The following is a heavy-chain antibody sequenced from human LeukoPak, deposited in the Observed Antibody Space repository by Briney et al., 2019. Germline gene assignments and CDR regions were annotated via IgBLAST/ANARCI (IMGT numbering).Heavy chain of an antibody. Sequence: KTSETLSLTCAVYGGSFSGYYWSWIRQPPGKGLEWIGEINHSGSTNYNPSLKSRVTISVDTSKNQFSLKLSSVTAADTAVYYCARDPYYYYGSGSYDYWGQGTLVTVSS. CDR2: INHSGST. CDR1: GGSFSGYY. V-gene: IGHV4-34*01. J-gene: IGHJ4*02. D-gene: IGHD3-10*01. CDR3: ARDPYYYYGSGSYDY.